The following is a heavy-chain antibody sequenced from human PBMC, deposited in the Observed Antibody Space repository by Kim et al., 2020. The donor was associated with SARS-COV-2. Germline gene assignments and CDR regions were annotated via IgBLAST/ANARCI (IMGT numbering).Heavy chain of an antibody. CDR3: AKDRPYYGDDEGVIDY. D-gene: IGHD4-17*01. J-gene: IGHJ4*02. Sequence: GGSLRLSCAASGFTFSSYAMSWVRQAPGKGLEWVSAISGSGGSTYYADSVKGRFTISRDNTKNTLYLQMNSLRAEDTAVYYCAKDRPYYGDDEGVIDYWGQGTLVTVPS. CDR2: ISGSGGST. V-gene: IGHV3-23*01. CDR1: GFTFSSYA.